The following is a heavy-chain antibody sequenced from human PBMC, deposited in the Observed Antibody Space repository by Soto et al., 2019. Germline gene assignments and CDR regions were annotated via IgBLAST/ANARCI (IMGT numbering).Heavy chain of an antibody. D-gene: IGHD3-3*01. CDR3: VRESLSGRIFGVVIHNYFDY. V-gene: IGHV1-46*01. CDR1: GYTFTSYY. CDR2: INPSGGST. J-gene: IGHJ4*02. Sequence: QVQLVQSGAEVKKPGASVKVSCKASGYTFTSYYMHWVRQAPGQGLEWMGIINPSGGSTSYAQKFQGRVTMTRDTSTSTVYMELSSLRSEDTAVYYCVRESLSGRIFGVVIHNYFDYWGQGTLVTVSS.